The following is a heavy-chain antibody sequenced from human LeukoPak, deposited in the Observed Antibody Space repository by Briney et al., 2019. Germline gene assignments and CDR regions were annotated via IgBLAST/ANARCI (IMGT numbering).Heavy chain of an antibody. CDR1: VGSIIRYY. J-gene: IGHJ6*03. V-gene: IGHV4-4*07. Sequence: PSETLSLTCTVSVGSIIRYYWRWLRQPAGKGLEWIGRIYTSGSTNYNPSLKSRVTMSVDTSNNQFSLKLSSVTSADTAVYYCAREARSIYYMDVWGKGTTVTVSS. CDR3: AREARSIYYMDV. CDR2: IYTSGST. D-gene: IGHD2/OR15-2a*01.